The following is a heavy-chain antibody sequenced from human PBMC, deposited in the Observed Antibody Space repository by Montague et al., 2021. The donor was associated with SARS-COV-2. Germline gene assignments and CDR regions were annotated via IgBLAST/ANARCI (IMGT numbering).Heavy chain of an antibody. CDR3: AAGLLLAVDY. V-gene: IGHV3-30-3*01. J-gene: IGHJ4*02. Sequence: SLRLSCAASGFTFIRYWMHWVRQAPGKGLEWVAVISYDGSNKYYADSVKGRFTISRDNSKNTLYLQMNSLRAEDTAVYYCAAGLLLAVDYWGQGTLVTVSS. CDR2: ISYDGSNK. D-gene: IGHD1-26*01. CDR1: GFTFIRYW.